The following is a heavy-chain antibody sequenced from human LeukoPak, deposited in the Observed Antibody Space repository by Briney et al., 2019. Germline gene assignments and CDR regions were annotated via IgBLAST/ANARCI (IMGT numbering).Heavy chain of an antibody. CDR3: ARVREYSSGCYFDS. D-gene: IGHD6-19*01. V-gene: IGHV1-2*02. Sequence: GASVKVSCKASGYTFTSYDINWVRQATGQGLEWMGWINPNRDGTNYAQKFQGRVTMTRDTSIKTGYMELSRLRSDDTAMYYCARVREYSSGCYFDSWGQGTLVTVSS. CDR2: INPNRDGT. CDR1: GYTFTSYD. J-gene: IGHJ4*02.